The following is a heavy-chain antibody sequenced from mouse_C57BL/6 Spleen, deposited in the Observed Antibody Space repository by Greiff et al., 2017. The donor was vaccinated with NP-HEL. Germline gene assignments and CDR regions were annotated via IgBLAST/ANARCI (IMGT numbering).Heavy chain of an antibody. D-gene: IGHD2-5*01. CDR1: GYAFSSSW. Sequence: VQLQQSGPELVKPGASVKISCKASGYAFSSSWMNWVKQRPGQGLEWIGRIYPGDGDTNYNGKFKGKATLTADKSSSTAYMQLSSLTSEDSAVYFCARDSNYPFDYWGQGTTLTVSS. CDR2: IYPGDGDT. CDR3: ARDSNYPFDY. J-gene: IGHJ2*01. V-gene: IGHV1-82*01.